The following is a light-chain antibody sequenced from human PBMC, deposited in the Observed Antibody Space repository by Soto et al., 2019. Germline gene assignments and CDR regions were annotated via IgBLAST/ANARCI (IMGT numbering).Light chain of an antibody. J-gene: IGLJ2*01. V-gene: IGLV6-57*04. CDR3: LSYDTHTVV. CDR2: EDD. CDR1: SGSIGSNS. Sequence: NFMLTQPHSVSESPGKTVTISCTRSSGSIGSNSVQWYQQRPGSAPTTVIYEDDQRPSGVPNRFAGSIDRSSNSASLTISGLQTEDEADYYCLSYDTHTVVFGGGTKVTVL.